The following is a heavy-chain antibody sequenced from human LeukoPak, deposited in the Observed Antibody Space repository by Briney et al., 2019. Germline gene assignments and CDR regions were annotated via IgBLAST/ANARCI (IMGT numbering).Heavy chain of an antibody. D-gene: IGHD6-13*01. Sequence: GASVKVSGKASGYTFTSYGISWVRQAPGQGLEWMGWISAYNGNTNYAQKLQGRVTMTTDTSTSTAYMELRSLRSDDTAVYYCARDRGIRGSWSHGAALYWGQGTLVTVSS. CDR2: ISAYNGNT. CDR1: GYTFTSYG. CDR3: ARDRGIRGSWSHGAALY. V-gene: IGHV1-18*01. J-gene: IGHJ4*02.